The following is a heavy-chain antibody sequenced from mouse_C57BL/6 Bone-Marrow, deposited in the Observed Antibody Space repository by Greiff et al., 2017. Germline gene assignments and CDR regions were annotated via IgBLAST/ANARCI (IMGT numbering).Heavy chain of an antibody. CDR2: INPNNGGT. Sequence: EVQLQQSGPELVKPGASVKIPCKASGYTFTDYNMDLVKQSHGKSLEWIGDINPNNGGTIYNQKFKGKATLTVDKSSSTAYMELRSLTSEDTAVYYCARRGLGRSYFDYWGQGTTLTVSS. D-gene: IGHD4-1*01. CDR1: GYTFTDYN. J-gene: IGHJ2*01. CDR3: ARRGLGRSYFDY. V-gene: IGHV1-18*01.